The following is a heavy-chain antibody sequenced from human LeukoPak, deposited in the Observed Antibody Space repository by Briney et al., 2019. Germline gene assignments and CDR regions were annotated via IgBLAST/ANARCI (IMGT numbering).Heavy chain of an antibody. Sequence: PGKSLRPSCAASGFSFSTYCIHWVRQAPGKGLDWVAVMWYDGSKDYYADSVKGRFTISRDTSKNTLYLQMNNLRAEDTAVYYCAKDRETYAYTFDYWGQGTLVTVSS. V-gene: IGHV3-33*06. J-gene: IGHJ4*02. D-gene: IGHD3-16*01. CDR1: GFSFSTYC. CDR2: MWYDGSKD. CDR3: AKDRETYAYTFDY.